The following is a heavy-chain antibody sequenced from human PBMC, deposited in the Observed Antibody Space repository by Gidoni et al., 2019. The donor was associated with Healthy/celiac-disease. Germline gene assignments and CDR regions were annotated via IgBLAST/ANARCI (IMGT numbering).Heavy chain of an antibody. CDR2: IYYSGST. Sequence: QVQLQESGPGLVKPSQTLSLTCTVSGGSIRSVGYYWSWIRQHPGKGLEWIGYIYYSGSTYYNPSIKSRVTISVDTSKNQFSLKLSSVTAADTAVYYCARDLMTTVTKGAPRTYYYYYGMDVWGQGTTVTVSS. CDR3: ARDLMTTVTKGAPRTYYYYYGMDV. V-gene: IGHV4-31*03. J-gene: IGHJ6*02. D-gene: IGHD4-17*01. CDR1: GGSIRSVGYY.